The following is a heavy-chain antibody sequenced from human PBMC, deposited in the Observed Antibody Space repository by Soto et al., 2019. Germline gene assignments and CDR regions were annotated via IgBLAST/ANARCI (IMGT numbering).Heavy chain of an antibody. CDR2: IFHTGSA. Sequence: QVQLQESGPGLMKPSGTLSLTCAVSGGSITSNWWSWVRQPPGKGLEWIAEIFHTGSANYNPSLMGRLTISMDKSRNHLSLNLNSVTAADTAVYYCARHIAVSGTRGFDHWGQGTPVTVSS. V-gene: IGHV4-4*02. J-gene: IGHJ4*02. D-gene: IGHD2-21*01. CDR1: GGSITSNW. CDR3: ARHIAVSGTRGFDH.